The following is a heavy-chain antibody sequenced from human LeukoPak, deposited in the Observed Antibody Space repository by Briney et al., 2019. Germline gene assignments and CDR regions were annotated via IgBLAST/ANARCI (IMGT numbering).Heavy chain of an antibody. V-gene: IGHV3-21*01. CDR3: AREIRGWYNH. Sequence: GGSLRLSCAASGFTFSSYAMSWVRQAPGKGLEWVSSISSSSSYIYYADSVKGRFTISRDNAKNSLYLQMNSLRAEDTAVYYCAREIRGWYNHWGQGTLVTVSS. CDR2: ISSSSSYI. CDR1: GFTFSSYA. J-gene: IGHJ5*02.